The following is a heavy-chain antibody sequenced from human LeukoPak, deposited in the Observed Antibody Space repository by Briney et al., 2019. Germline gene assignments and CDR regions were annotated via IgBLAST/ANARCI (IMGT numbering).Heavy chain of an antibody. CDR3: AREDSSGYDY. J-gene: IGHJ4*02. D-gene: IGHD3-22*01. V-gene: IGHV1-2*02. Sequence: EASVTVSCKASGYTFTGYYMHWVRQAPGQGLEWMGWINPNSGGTNYAQNFQGRVTMTRDTSISTAYMEVSRLRSDDTAVYYCAREDSSGYDYWGQGTLVTVSS. CDR1: GYTFTGYY. CDR2: INPNSGGT.